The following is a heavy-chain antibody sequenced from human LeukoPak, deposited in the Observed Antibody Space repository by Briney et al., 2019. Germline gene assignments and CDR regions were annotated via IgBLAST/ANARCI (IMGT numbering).Heavy chain of an antibody. CDR1: GYTFTSYD. J-gene: IGHJ4*02. V-gene: IGHV1-8*01. CDR3: ARADYYDSSGPPPFDY. D-gene: IGHD3-22*01. CDR2: TNPNSGNT. Sequence: ASVKVSCKASGYTFTSYDINWVRQATGQGLEWMGWTNPNSGNTGYAQKFQGRVTMTRNTSISTAYMELSSLRSEDTAVYYCARADYYDSSGPPPFDYWGQGTLVTVSS.